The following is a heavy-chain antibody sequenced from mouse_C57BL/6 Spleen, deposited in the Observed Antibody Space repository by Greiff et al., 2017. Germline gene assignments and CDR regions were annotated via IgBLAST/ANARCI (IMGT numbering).Heavy chain of an antibody. J-gene: IGHJ1*03. V-gene: IGHV1-26*01. CDR3: ARGGNYYYWYFEV. Sequence: EVQLQQSVPELVKPGASVKISCKASGYTFTDYYMNWVNQSHGKSLEWIGDINPNNGGTSYNQKFKGKATLTVDKSSSTAYMELRSLTSEDSAVYYCARGGNYYYWYFEVWGTGTTVTVSS. CDR1: GYTFTDYY. D-gene: IGHD2-1*01. CDR2: INPNNGGT.